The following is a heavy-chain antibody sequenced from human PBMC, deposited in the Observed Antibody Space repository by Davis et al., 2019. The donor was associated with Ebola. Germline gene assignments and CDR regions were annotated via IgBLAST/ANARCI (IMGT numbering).Heavy chain of an antibody. D-gene: IGHD4-11*01. J-gene: IGHJ6*02. CDR1: GYTFTSYG. CDR3: ATSTTVKGRVYYYYGMDV. Sequence: AASVKVSCKASGYTFTSYGFSWVRQAPGQGLEWIGWISGYNGNTNYAQKFQGRVTMTEDTSTDTAYMELSSLRSEDTAVYYCATSTTVKGRVYYYYGMDVWGQGTTVTVSS. CDR2: ISGYNGNT. V-gene: IGHV1-18*01.